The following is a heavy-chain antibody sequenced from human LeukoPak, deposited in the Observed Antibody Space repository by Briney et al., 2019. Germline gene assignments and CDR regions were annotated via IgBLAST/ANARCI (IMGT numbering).Heavy chain of an antibody. Sequence: SVKVSCKASGGTFSSYAISWVRQAPGQGLEWMGGIIPIFGTANYAQKFQGRVTMTRDTSTSTVYMELSSLRSEDTAVYYCARDSPAAPFDYWGQGTLVTVSS. CDR1: GGTFSSYA. J-gene: IGHJ4*02. D-gene: IGHD2-15*01. CDR2: IIPIFGTA. CDR3: ARDSPAAPFDY. V-gene: IGHV1-69*05.